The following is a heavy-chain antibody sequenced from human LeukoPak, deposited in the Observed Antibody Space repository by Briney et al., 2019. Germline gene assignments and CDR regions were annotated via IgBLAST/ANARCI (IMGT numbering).Heavy chain of an antibody. Sequence: GASVKVSCKASGYTFTSYGISWVRQAPGQGLERMGWISAYNGNTNYAQKLQGRVTMTTDTSTSTAYMELRSLRSDDTAVYYCARGGPTGTVDYGMDVWGQGTTVTVSS. CDR1: GYTFTSYG. CDR3: ARGGPTGTVDYGMDV. V-gene: IGHV1-18*01. CDR2: ISAYNGNT. D-gene: IGHD1-1*01. J-gene: IGHJ6*02.